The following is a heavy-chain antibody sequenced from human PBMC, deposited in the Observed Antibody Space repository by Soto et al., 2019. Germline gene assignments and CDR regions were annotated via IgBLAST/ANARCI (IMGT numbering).Heavy chain of an antibody. Sequence: QVQLVESGGGVVQPGRSLRLSCAASGFTFSSYAMHWVRQAPGKGLEWVAVISYDGSNKYYADSVKGRFTISRDNSKNTLYLQMNSLRAEDTAVYYCARDRMVVVVTALDYWVQGTLVTVSS. V-gene: IGHV3-30-3*01. CDR3: ARDRMVVVVTALDY. J-gene: IGHJ4*02. CDR2: ISYDGSNK. CDR1: GFTFSSYA. D-gene: IGHD2-21*02.